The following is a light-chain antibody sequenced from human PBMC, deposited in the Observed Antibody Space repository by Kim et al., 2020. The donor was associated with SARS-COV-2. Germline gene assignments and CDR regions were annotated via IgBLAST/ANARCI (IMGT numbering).Light chain of an antibody. V-gene: IGKV3-20*01. CDR2: GAS. Sequence: SPGERATLSCRAGQSVSSSYLAWYQQKPGQAPRLLIYGASSRATGIPDRFSGSGSGTDFTLTISRLEPEDFAVYYCQQYGSSQWTFGQGTKVEIK. CDR1: QSVSSSY. J-gene: IGKJ1*01. CDR3: QQYGSSQWT.